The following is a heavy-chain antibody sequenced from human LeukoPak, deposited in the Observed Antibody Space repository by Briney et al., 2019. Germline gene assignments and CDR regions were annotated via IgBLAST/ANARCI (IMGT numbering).Heavy chain of an antibody. J-gene: IGHJ4*02. CDR2: VGGSGDNT. Sequence: PGGPRRLSCTASGFTFSSYATVWVRRSPGKAPKWVSGVGGSGDNTYSANSVKARSTISRDNPKNPLYLNMNSLRAEDTAVYCCAKTPLLRHFDSWGQGTLVTVSS. CDR1: GFTFSSYA. D-gene: IGHD3-3*01. CDR3: AKTPLLRHFDS. V-gene: IGHV3-23*01.